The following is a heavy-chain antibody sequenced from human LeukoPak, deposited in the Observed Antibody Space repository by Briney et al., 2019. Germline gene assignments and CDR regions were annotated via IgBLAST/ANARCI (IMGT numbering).Heavy chain of an antibody. CDR3: ASTKFARNYYY. D-gene: IGHD3-9*01. Sequence: SETLSLTCAVYGGSFSGYYWSWIRQPPGNGLEWIGEINHSGSTNYNPSLKSRVTISVDTSKNQFSLKLSSVTAADTAVYYCASTKFARNYYYWGQGTLVTVSS. CDR2: INHSGST. V-gene: IGHV4-34*01. CDR1: GGSFSGYY. J-gene: IGHJ4*02.